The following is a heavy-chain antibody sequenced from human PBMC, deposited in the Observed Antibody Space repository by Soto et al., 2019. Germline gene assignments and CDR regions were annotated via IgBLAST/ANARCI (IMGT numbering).Heavy chain of an antibody. J-gene: IGHJ6*02. Sequence: QVQLVESGGGVVQPGRSLRLSCAASGFTFSSYGMHWVRQAPGKGLEWVAVISYDGSNKYYAESVKGRFTISRDNSKNILYLQMNSLRAEDTAVYYCAKDAYYDYVWGDYYYGMDVWGQGPTVTVSS. CDR2: ISYDGSNK. D-gene: IGHD3-16*01. CDR3: AKDAYYDYVWGDYYYGMDV. V-gene: IGHV3-30*18. CDR1: GFTFSSYG.